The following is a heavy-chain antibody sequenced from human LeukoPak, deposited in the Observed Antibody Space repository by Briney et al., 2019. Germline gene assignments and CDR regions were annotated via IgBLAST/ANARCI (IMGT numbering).Heavy chain of an antibody. Sequence: GGSLSLSCAVSGFTFSDFYMSWIRQAPGKGLGWDSYISRGGGTIYYADAVKGRFTISRDNAKNSLYLKMNSLRAEATAVYYCARENYDRDGFYFYYWCQGTLVTVSS. CDR1: GFTFSDFY. CDR3: ARENYDRDGFYFYY. V-gene: IGHV3-11*01. CDR2: ISRGGGTI. D-gene: IGHD3-22*01. J-gene: IGHJ4*02.